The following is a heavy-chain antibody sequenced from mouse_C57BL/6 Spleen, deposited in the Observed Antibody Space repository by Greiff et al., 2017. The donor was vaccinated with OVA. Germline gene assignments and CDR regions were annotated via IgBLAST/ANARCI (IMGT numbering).Heavy chain of an antibody. Sequence: EVKLMESGGGLVKPGGSLKLSCAASGFTFSSYTMSWVRQTPEKRLEWVATISGGGGNTYYPDSVQGRFTISRDNAKNTLYLQMSSLRSDDTALYYCARQGITTVVDYYAMDYWGQGTSVTVSS. D-gene: IGHD1-1*01. CDR1: GFTFSSYT. V-gene: IGHV5-9*01. CDR3: ARQGITTVVDYYAMDY. J-gene: IGHJ4*01. CDR2: ISGGGGNT.